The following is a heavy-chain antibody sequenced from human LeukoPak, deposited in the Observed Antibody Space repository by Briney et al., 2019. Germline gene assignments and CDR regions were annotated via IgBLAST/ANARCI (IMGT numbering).Heavy chain of an antibody. CDR3: ARGRGSGSLDY. D-gene: IGHD3-10*01. V-gene: IGHV1-3*02. CDR1: GYTFINYA. CDR2: SNAGNDNT. Sequence: ASVKASCKASGYTFINYALNWVPQAPGQRLEWMGWSNAGNDNTKYSEDFQGRVTITRDTSASTAYMELSSLRSEDTAVYYCARGRGSGSLDYWGQGTLVTVSS. J-gene: IGHJ4*02.